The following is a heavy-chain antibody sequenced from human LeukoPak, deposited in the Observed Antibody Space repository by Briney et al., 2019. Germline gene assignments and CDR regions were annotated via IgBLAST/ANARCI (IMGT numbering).Heavy chain of an antibody. D-gene: IGHD2-2*02. CDR3: ARDLYCSSTSCYTTNWFDP. Sequence: ASVKVSCKASGYTFTGYYMHWVRQAPGQGLEWMGWINPNSGGTNYAQKFQGRVTMTRDTSISTAYMELSRLRSDDTAVYYCARDLYCSSTSCYTTNWFDPWGQGTLVTVSS. CDR1: GYTFTGYY. V-gene: IGHV1-2*02. CDR2: INPNSGGT. J-gene: IGHJ5*02.